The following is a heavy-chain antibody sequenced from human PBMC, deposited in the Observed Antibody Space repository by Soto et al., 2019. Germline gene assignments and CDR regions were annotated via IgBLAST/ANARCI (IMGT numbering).Heavy chain of an antibody. CDR2: IDYSGST. D-gene: IGHD4-4*01. J-gene: IGHJ5*02. CDR1: GGSISSTSNY. V-gene: IGHV4-39*07. CDR3: ARVRSNYDNWFDP. Sequence: SETLSLTCTVSGGSISSTSNYWGWIRQPPGKGLEWIGIIDYSGSTDHNPSLKSRVTISVDRSKNQFSLKLSSVTAADTAVYYCARVRSNYDNWFDPWGQGTLVTVS.